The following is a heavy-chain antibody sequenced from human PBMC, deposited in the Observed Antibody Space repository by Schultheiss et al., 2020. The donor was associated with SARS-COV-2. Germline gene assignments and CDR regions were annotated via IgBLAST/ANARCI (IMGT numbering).Heavy chain of an antibody. V-gene: IGHV3-33*01. CDR3: ARRGMDV. J-gene: IGHJ6*02. CDR1: GFTFGDYA. Sequence: GGSLRLSCTASGFTFGDYAMSWVRQAPGKGLEWVAVIWYDGSNKYYADSVKGRFTISRDNSKNTLYLQMNSLRAEDTAVYYCARRGMDVWGQGTTVTVSS. CDR2: IWYDGSNK.